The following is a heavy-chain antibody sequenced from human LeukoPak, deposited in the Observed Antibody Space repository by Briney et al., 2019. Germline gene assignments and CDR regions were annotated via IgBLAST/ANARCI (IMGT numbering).Heavy chain of an antibody. J-gene: IGHJ5*02. CDR2: INTDGSST. CDR1: GFTFSSYW. Sequence: GGSLRLSCAASGFTFSSYWMHWVRQAPGKGLVWVSRINTDGSSTSYADSVKGRFTISRDNAKNTLYLQMNSLRAEDTAVYYCAREGWFGEPPSHWFDPWGQGILVTVSS. V-gene: IGHV3-74*01. CDR3: AREGWFGEPPSHWFDP. D-gene: IGHD3-10*01.